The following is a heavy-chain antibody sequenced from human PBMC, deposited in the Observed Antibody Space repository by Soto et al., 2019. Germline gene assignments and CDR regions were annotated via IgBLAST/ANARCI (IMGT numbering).Heavy chain of an antibody. Sequence: GGSLRLSCAASGFTFSSYDMHWVRQATGKGLEWVSAIGTAGDTYYPGSVKGRFTISRENAKNSLYLQMNSLRAGDTALYYCTRGWLATGGSLSYMDVWGKGTTVTVSS. CDR3: TRGWLATGGSLSYMDV. CDR1: GFTFSSYD. D-gene: IGHD6-13*01. J-gene: IGHJ6*03. CDR2: IGTAGDT. V-gene: IGHV3-13*01.